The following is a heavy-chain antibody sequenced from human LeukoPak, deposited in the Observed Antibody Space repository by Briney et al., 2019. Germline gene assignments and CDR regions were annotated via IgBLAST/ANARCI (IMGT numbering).Heavy chain of an antibody. CDR3: ARDGRAVAGFDY. V-gene: IGHV1-46*01. CDR2: INPSGGTT. CDR1: GYTFTSYY. Sequence: ASVKVSCKASGYTFTSYYMHWVRQAPGQGLERMGIINPSGGTTSYAQKFQGRVTMTSDTSTSTVYMELSSLRSEDTAFYYCARDGRAVAGFDYWGQGTLVTVSS. D-gene: IGHD6-19*01. J-gene: IGHJ4*02.